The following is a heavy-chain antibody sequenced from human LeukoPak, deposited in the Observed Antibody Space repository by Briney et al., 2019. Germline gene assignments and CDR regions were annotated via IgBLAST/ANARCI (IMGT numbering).Heavy chain of an antibody. D-gene: IGHD2-15*01. CDR2: INWNGGST. CDR1: GFTFDDYG. J-gene: IGHJ5*02. Sequence: GGSLRLSCAASGFTFDDYGMSWVRQAPGKGLEWVSGINWNGGSTGYADSVKGRFTISRDNAKNSLYLQMNSLRAEDTALYCCARAGIYCSGGSCYSWFDPWGQGTLVTVSS. V-gene: IGHV3-20*04. CDR3: ARAGIYCSGGSCYSWFDP.